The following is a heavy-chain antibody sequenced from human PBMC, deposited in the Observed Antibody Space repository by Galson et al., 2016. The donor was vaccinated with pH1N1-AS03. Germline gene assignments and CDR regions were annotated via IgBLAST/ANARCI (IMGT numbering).Heavy chain of an antibody. CDR3: TRSAPRGGHEPFDF. J-gene: IGHJ4*02. V-gene: IGHV3-21*01. CDR2: IDPTSTYI. CDR1: GFALIDHS. Sequence: SLRLSCAASGFALIDHSMHWVRQAPGKGLEWVSSIDPTSTYIYYADSPTGRFTISRDNAFNSLYLQMNSLRVDDTAVYFCTRSAPRGGHEPFDFWGQGTLVTVSP. D-gene: IGHD5-12*01.